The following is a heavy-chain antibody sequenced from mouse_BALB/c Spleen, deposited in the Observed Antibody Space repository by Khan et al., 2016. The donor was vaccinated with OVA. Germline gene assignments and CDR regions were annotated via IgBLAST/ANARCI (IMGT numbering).Heavy chain of an antibody. Sequence: QVQLKQSGAELVRPGASVNLSCKTSGFILTSYWIHWIKQRSGQGLEWIARIYPGTDNTYYNEKYKDKATLTADKSSSTAYMQLSSLKSEDSAVYCCAREEALYYFDYWGQGTTLTVSS. CDR1: GFILTSYW. J-gene: IGHJ2*01. V-gene: IGHV1-76*01. D-gene: IGHD6-1*01. CDR2: IYPGTDNT. CDR3: AREEALYYFDY.